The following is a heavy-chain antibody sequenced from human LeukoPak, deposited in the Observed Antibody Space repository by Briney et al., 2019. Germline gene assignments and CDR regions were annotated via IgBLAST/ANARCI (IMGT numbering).Heavy chain of an antibody. CDR3: ARAQPAAAGHAFDI. Sequence: PSETLSLTCAVYGGSFSGYYWSWIRQPPGKGLEWIGEINHSGSTNYNPSLKSRVTISVDTSKNQFSLKLSSVTAADTAVYYCARAQPAAAGHAFDIWGQGTMVTVSS. CDR1: GGSFSGYY. D-gene: IGHD6-13*01. CDR2: INHSGST. V-gene: IGHV4-34*01. J-gene: IGHJ3*02.